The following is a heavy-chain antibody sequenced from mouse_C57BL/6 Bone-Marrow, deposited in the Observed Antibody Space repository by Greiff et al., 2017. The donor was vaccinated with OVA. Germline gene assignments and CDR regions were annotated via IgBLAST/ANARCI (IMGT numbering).Heavy chain of an antibody. J-gene: IGHJ2*01. Sequence: EVQLQQSGPELVKPGASVKISCKASGYTFTDYYMNWVKQSHGKSLEWIGDINPNNGGTSYNQKFKGKATLTVDKSSSTAYMELRSLTSEDSAVYYCARSGYGSSRYYFDYWGQGTTLTVSS. CDR3: ARSGYGSSRYYFDY. D-gene: IGHD1-1*01. CDR2: INPNNGGT. CDR1: GYTFTDYY. V-gene: IGHV1-26*01.